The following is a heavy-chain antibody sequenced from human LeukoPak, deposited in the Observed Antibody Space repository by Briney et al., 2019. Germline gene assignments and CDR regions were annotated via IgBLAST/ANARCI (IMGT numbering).Heavy chain of an antibody. V-gene: IGHV3-30*02. CDR1: GFTFSSYG. CDR2: IRYDGSNK. Sequence: PGGSLRLSCAASGFTFSSYGMHWVRQAPGKGLEWVAFIRYDGSNKYYADSVKGRFTISRDNSKNTLYLQMSSLRAEDTAIYYCAKELTERWVIDAFDIWGQGTVVTVSS. J-gene: IGHJ3*02. D-gene: IGHD2-21*01. CDR3: AKELTERWVIDAFDI.